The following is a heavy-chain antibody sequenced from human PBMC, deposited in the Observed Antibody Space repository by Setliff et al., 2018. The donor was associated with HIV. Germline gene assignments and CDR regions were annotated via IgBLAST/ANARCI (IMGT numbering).Heavy chain of an antibody. CDR1: GGTFSSYG. J-gene: IGHJ4*02. CDR2: IDTTGST. D-gene: IGHD2-21*02. CDR3: ARELPGVCYFDD. V-gene: IGHV1-46*01. Sequence: ASVKVSCKTSGGTFSSYGISWVRQAPGQGLEWMAMIDTTGSTFYAQTFQGRITMTRDTSTSAIYMELNGLTSEDTAVYYCARELPGVCYFDDWGQGTLVTVSS.